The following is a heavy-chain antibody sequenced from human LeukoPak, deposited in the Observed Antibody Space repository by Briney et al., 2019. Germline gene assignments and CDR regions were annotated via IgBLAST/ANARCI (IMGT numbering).Heavy chain of an antibody. CDR2: ISSSGSTI. J-gene: IGHJ4*02. V-gene: IGHV3-48*03. D-gene: IGHD4-11*01. Sequence: GGSLRLSCAASGFTFSSYEMNWVRQAPGKGLEWVSYISSSGSTIYYADSVKGRFTISRDNAKNTLYLQMNSLRAEDTAVYYCARSHYSLFDYWGQGTLVTVSS. CDR3: ARSHYSLFDY. CDR1: GFTFSSYE.